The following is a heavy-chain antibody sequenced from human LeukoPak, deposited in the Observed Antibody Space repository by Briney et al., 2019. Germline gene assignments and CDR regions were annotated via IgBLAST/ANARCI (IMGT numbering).Heavy chain of an antibody. CDR3: ARVIGIAAAVPSDY. CDR1: GFTVSSNY. CDR2: IYSGGST. J-gene: IGHJ4*02. V-gene: IGHV3-53*01. D-gene: IGHD6-13*01. Sequence: GGSLRLSCAASGFTVSSNYMSWVRQAPGKGLEWVSVIYSGGSTYYADSVKGRFTISRDNAKNSLYLQMNSLRAEDTAVYYCARVIGIAAAVPSDYWGQGTLVTVSS.